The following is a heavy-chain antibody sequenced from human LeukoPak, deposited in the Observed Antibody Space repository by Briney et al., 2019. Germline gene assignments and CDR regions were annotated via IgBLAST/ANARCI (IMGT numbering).Heavy chain of an antibody. CDR3: ARDVAYSAFDY. J-gene: IGHJ4*02. CDR1: GFTFSSYA. CDR2: ISHTGSAN. V-gene: IGHV3-48*03. D-gene: IGHD2-21*01. Sequence: PGGSLRLSCAASGFTFSSYAMNWVRQAPGKGLEWVSYISHTGSANSYADSVKGRFTISRDNGKNSLFLQMNSLRVEDTAVYYCARDVAYSAFDYWGQGTLVTVSS.